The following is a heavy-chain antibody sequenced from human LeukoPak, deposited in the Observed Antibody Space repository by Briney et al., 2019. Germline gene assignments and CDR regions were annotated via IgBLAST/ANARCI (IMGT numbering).Heavy chain of an antibody. CDR1: GFPLSSNG. CDR2: VYIDGTKN. CDR3: ARELSPYGSGTSSSFRY. D-gene: IGHD3-10*01. V-gene: IGHV3-30*03. J-gene: IGHJ4*02. Sequence: GRPLRPSCEASGFPLSSNGIHWVRQGPGKGLEWVGFVYIDGTKNYYGAAVTGRFTISRDNAGNMVDLQMNSLTSADTAVYFCARELSPYGSGTSSSFRYWGQGALVIVSS.